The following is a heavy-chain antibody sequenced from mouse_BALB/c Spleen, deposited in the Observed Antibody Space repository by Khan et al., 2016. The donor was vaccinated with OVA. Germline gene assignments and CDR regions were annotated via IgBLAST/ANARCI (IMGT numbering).Heavy chain of an antibody. Sequence: EVQLVESGGGLVKPGGSLKLSCTASGFTFSAFAMSWVRQTPEKRLDWVASISSGGTTYYPDILKCRFTISRDNARNILYLQMSSLRSEDTAMYYCAREDYGSNYAWFAYWGQGTLVTVSA. D-gene: IGHD1-1*01. CDR1: GFTFSAFA. J-gene: IGHJ3*01. CDR2: ISSGGTT. V-gene: IGHV5-6-5*01. CDR3: AREDYGSNYAWFAY.